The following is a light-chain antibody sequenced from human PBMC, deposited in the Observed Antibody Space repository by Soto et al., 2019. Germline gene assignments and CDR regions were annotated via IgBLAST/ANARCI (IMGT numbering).Light chain of an antibody. V-gene: IGKV3-11*01. CDR3: QQRSNWPFSIT. J-gene: IGKJ5*01. CDR1: QSVSSY. CDR2: DAS. Sequence: EIVLTQSPATLSLSPGERATLSCRASQSVSSYLVWYQQKPGQAPRLLIYDASNRTTGIPARFSGSGSGTDFTLTISSLEPEDFAVYYCQQRSNWPFSITFGQGTRLEIK.